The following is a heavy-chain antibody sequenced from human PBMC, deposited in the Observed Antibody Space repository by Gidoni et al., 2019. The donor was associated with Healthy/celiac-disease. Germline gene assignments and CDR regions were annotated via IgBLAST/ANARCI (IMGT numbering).Heavy chain of an antibody. V-gene: IGHV1-2*02. CDR1: GYTFTGYY. Sequence: QVQFVQSGAAVKKPGASVKVSCKASGYTFTGYYMHWVRQAPGQGLEWMGWINTKTGGTHYAQKFQGRVTMARDTSISTAYMELSRLRSEDTAVYYCARQGGSGWYLGYWGQGTLVTVSS. CDR2: INTKTGGT. J-gene: IGHJ4*02. CDR3: ARQGGSGWYLGY. D-gene: IGHD6-19*01.